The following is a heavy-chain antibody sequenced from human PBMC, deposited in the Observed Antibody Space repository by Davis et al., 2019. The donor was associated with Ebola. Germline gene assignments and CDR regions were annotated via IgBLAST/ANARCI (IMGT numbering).Heavy chain of an antibody. CDR1: GFPFSDSA. CDR3: NSRGDGYNFFDY. V-gene: IGHV3-73*01. CDR2: IRSKANSYAT. D-gene: IGHD5-24*01. J-gene: IGHJ4*02. Sequence: GESLKISCAASGFPFSDSAMHWVRQASGKGLEWVGRIRSKANSYATIYAASVKGRFIISRDDSKNTAYLQMNSLKTEDTAVYYCNSRGDGYNFFDYWGQGTLVTVSS.